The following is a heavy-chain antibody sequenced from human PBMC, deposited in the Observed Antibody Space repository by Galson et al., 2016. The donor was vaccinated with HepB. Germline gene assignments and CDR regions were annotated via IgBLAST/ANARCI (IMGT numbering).Heavy chain of an antibody. J-gene: IGHJ6*04. V-gene: IGHV4-4*07. CDR1: GGSIDRYY. Sequence: SETLSLTCTVSGGSIDRYYWSWIRQPAGKGLEWIGRIYGSGSTNDNPSLRSRVTMSIDTSKNQFSLKLTSVTAAATAVYYFAGEPRGHQYGLDVWGKGTTVIVSS. D-gene: IGHD2-2*01. CDR2: IYGSGST. CDR3: AGEPRGHQYGLDV.